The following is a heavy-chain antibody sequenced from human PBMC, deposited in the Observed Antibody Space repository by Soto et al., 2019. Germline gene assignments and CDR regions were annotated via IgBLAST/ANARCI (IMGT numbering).Heavy chain of an antibody. J-gene: IGHJ4*02. CDR3: AKDTYYHDSSGYYVFDC. V-gene: IGHV3-30*18. D-gene: IGHD3-22*01. CDR2: VSYDGSKE. Sequence: QPGGSLRLSCAASGFTFSNVCMNWVRQAPGKGLEWVAGVSYDGSKEYYTESVRGRFTISRDNSRNTLDLQMNSLRAEDTAVYYCAKDTYYHDSSGYYVFDCWGQGTLVTVSS. CDR1: GFTFSNVC.